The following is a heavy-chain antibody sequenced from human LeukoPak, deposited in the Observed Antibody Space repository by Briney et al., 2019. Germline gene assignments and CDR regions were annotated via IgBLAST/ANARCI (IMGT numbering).Heavy chain of an antibody. Sequence: GASVKVSCKASGSTFSNYYMHWVRQAPGQGLEWMGMINPSGAYTSYAQKFQGRVTMTRDTSTSTVYMDLSSLRSEDTAVYYCARVHHYFDIAFDYWGQGTLVTVSS. CDR3: ARVHHYFDIAFDY. V-gene: IGHV1-46*01. CDR1: GSTFSNYY. CDR2: INPSGAYT. J-gene: IGHJ4*02. D-gene: IGHD3-22*01.